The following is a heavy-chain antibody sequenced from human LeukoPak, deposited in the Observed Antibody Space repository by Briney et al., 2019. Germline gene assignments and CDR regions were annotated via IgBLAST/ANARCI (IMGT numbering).Heavy chain of an antibody. Sequence: GGSLRLSCTASGFTFGDYAMSWFRQAPGKGLEWVGFIRSKAYGGTTEYAASVKGRFTISRDDSKSIAYLQMNSLKTEDTAVYYCTRGFGYCSGGSCYAFDYWGQGTLVTVSS. V-gene: IGHV3-49*03. J-gene: IGHJ4*02. CDR3: TRGFGYCSGGSCYAFDY. CDR2: IRSKAYGGTT. D-gene: IGHD2-15*01. CDR1: GFTFGDYA.